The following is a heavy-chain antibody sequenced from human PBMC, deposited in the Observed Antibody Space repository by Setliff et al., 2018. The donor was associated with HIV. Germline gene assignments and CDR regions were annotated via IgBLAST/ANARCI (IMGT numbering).Heavy chain of an antibody. V-gene: IGHV4-61*02. Sequence: SETLSLTCTASGGSISSGTSYWSWIRQPAGKGLEWIGRIYTSGSTNYNPSLKSRVSISVDTSKNRFSLKLSPVTAADTAVYYCARETYDYVWGTYRYRPRHFDYWGQGTLVTVSS. CDR1: GGSISSGTSY. CDR3: ARETYDYVWGTYRYRPRHFDY. J-gene: IGHJ4*02. CDR2: IYTSGST. D-gene: IGHD3-16*02.